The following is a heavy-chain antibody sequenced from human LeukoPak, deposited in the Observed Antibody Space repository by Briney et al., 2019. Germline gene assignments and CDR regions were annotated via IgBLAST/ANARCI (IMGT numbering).Heavy chain of an antibody. CDR3: AKDNHLYYYDSSGYFPLDY. Sequence: PGGSLRLSCAASGFTFSSYAMSWVRQAPGKGLEWVSAISGSGGSTYYADSVKGRFTISRDNSKNTPYLQMNSLRAEDTAVYYCAKDNHLYYYDSSGYFPLDYWDQGTLVTVSS. V-gene: IGHV3-23*01. CDR1: GFTFSSYA. CDR2: ISGSGGST. J-gene: IGHJ4*02. D-gene: IGHD3-22*01.